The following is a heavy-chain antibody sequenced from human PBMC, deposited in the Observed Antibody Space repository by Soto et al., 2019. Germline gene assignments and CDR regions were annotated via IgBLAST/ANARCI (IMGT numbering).Heavy chain of an antibody. Sequence: GEYLKMSFKASGYIFIDYWIGWVRQLPGKGLEWMGIVYPPDSDTRYSPSFQGQVTISADRSTGTAFMQWRSLKASDTALYYCARRPLPGDSIHFKSWGQGTLVTVSS. V-gene: IGHV5-51*01. CDR2: VYPPDSDT. CDR1: GYIFIDYW. CDR3: ARRPLPGDSIHFKS. J-gene: IGHJ4*02. D-gene: IGHD2-15*01.